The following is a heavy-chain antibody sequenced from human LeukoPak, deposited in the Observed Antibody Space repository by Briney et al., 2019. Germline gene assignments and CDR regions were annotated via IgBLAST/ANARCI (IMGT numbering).Heavy chain of an antibody. D-gene: IGHD4-17*01. V-gene: IGHV3-15*01. Sequence: PGGSLRLSCAASGFIFNKAWMSWIRQAPGKGLEWVGRIKSKSAGGTTDYPAPVKGRFIISRDDSKNMVYLQMNSLKTDDTALYYCATDLGDYGDYIREWGQGTLVTVSS. CDR3: ATDLGDYGDYIRE. CDR1: GFIFNKAW. CDR2: IKSKSAGGTT. J-gene: IGHJ4*02.